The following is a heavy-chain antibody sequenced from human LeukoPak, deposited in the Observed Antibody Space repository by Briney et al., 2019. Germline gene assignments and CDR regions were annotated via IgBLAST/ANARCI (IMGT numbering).Heavy chain of an antibody. CDR3: ARDAGYGHYNS. D-gene: IGHD5-18*01. J-gene: IGHJ4*02. Sequence: NPSETLSLTCAVSGDSISSGGYSCSWIRQPPGKGLEWIGYIYHSGSTYYNPSLKSRVTLSVDMSKNQLSLKVSSVTAADTAVYYCARDAGYGHYNSWGQGTLVTVPS. V-gene: IGHV4-30-2*01. CDR1: GDSISSGGYS. CDR2: IYHSGST.